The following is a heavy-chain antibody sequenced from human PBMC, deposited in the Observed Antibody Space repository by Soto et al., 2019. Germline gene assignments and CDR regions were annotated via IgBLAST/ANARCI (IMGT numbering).Heavy chain of an antibody. CDR2: INPNSGGT. J-gene: IGHJ6*02. CDR3: ARRARVPAATANYGMDV. Sequence: ASVKVSCKASGYTFTGYYMHWVRQAPGQGLEWMGWINPNSGGTNYAQKFRGWVTMTRDTSISTAYMELSRLRPDDTAVYYCARRARVPAATANYGMDVWGQGTTVTVSS. D-gene: IGHD2-2*01. CDR1: GYTFTGYY. V-gene: IGHV1-2*04.